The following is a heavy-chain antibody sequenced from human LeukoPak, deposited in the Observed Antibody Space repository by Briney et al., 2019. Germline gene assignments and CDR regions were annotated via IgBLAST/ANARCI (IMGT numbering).Heavy chain of an antibody. V-gene: IGHV1-69*13. Sequence: SVKVSCKASGGTFSNYAISWVRQAPGQGLEWMGGIIPILGTRNYAQKFQDRVTITADESTAYMELSSLRSEDTAVYYCARGSVGDIMMHGIDIWGQGTMVTVSS. CDR2: IIPILGTR. D-gene: IGHD3-16*01. J-gene: IGHJ3*02. CDR3: ARGSVGDIMMHGIDI. CDR1: GGTFSNYA.